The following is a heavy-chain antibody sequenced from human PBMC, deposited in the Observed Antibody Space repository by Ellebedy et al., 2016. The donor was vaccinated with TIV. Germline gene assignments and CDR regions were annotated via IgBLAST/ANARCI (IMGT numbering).Heavy chain of an antibody. CDR1: GGTFSNYA. CDR2: NIPIFGTA. D-gene: IGHD3-22*01. Sequence: AASVKVSCKASGGTFSNYAISWVRQAPGQGLEWMGRNIPIFGTADYAQKFQGRVTMTADKSTSTGYMELSSLRSEDTAIYYCASRNDSSGYYYVLAFEYWGQGTLVTVSS. CDR3: ASRNDSSGYYYVLAFEY. J-gene: IGHJ4*02. V-gene: IGHV1-69*06.